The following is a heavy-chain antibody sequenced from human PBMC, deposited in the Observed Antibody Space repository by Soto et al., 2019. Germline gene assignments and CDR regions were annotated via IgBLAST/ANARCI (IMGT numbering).Heavy chain of an antibody. CDR1: GGTFSSYA. Sequence: QVQLVQSGAEVKKPGSSVKVSCKAAGGTFSSYAISWVRQAPGQGLEWMGGIIPIFGTANYAQKFQDRVKITADETTITAYMELSSLRPEDTVVYYCARARSRGGSNYYCGMDVWGQGTTVTVSS. CDR2: IIPIFGTA. V-gene: IGHV1-69*01. J-gene: IGHJ6*02. CDR3: ARARSRGGSNYYCGMDV. D-gene: IGHD3-16*01.